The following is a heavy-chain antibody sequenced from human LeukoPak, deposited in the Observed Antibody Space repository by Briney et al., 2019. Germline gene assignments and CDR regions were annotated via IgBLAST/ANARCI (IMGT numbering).Heavy chain of an antibody. CDR3: ASRRGYYGSGTPPD. Sequence: SETLSLTCAVYGGSFSGYYWSWIRQPPGKGLEWIGEINHSGSTNYNPSLKSRVTISVGTSKNQFSLKLSSVTAADTAVYYCASRRGYYGSGTPPDWGQGTLVTVSS. J-gene: IGHJ4*02. V-gene: IGHV4-34*01. CDR2: INHSGST. CDR1: GGSFSGYY. D-gene: IGHD3-10*01.